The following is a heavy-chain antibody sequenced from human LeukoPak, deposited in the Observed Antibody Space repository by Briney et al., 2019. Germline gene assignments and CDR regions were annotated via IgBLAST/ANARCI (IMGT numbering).Heavy chain of an antibody. Sequence: GGSLRLSCAASGFTFSSYEMNWVRQAPGKGLEWVSYISSSGSTIYYADSVKGRFTISRDNAKNSLYLQMNSLTADDTAVYYCARERTTIVSGTTIGAYWGQGTLVTVSS. CDR1: GFTFSSYE. V-gene: IGHV3-48*03. CDR3: ARERTTIVSGTTIGAY. CDR2: ISSSGSTI. D-gene: IGHD2/OR15-2a*01. J-gene: IGHJ4*02.